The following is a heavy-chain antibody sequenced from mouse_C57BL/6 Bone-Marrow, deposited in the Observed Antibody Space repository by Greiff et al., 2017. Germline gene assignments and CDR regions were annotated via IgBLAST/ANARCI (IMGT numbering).Heavy chain of an antibody. D-gene: IGHD1-1*01. CDR1: GYTFTSYW. CDR3: ASSSIDYYGSSP. J-gene: IGHJ2*01. CDR2: IHPNSGST. Sequence: QVQLQQPGAELVKPGASVKLSCKASGYTFTSYWMHWVKQRPGQGLEWIGMIHPNSGSTNYNEKFKRKATLTVDKSSSTAYMQLSSLTSEDYAVYYSASSSIDYYGSSPWGQGTTLTVSS. V-gene: IGHV1-64*01.